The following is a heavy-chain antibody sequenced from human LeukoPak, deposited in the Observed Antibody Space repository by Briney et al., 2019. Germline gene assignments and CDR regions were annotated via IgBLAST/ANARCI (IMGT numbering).Heavy chain of an antibody. V-gene: IGHV3-30*18. Sequence: GRSLRLSCAASGFTFSSYGMHWVRQAPGKGLEWVAVISYDGSNKYYADSVKGRFTISRDNSKNTLYLQMNSLRAEDTAVYYCAKDEYFDWLLSGIDHWGQGTLVTVSS. CDR1: GFTFSSYG. CDR3: AKDEYFDWLLSGIDH. CDR2: ISYDGSNK. D-gene: IGHD3-9*01. J-gene: IGHJ4*02.